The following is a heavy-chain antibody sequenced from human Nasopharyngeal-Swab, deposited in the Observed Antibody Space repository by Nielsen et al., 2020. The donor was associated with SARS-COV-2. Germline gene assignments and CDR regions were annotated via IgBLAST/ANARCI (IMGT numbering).Heavy chain of an antibody. J-gene: IGHJ3*02. Sequence: GESLKISCVASGVIFSKYWMHWVRQAPGKGLVWVSRVNEDGSRTNYADSVKGRFTISRDNAKNTLYLQMNSLGVEDTAVYYCADELVVVPAAYMWGQGTMVTVSS. CDR2: VNEDGSRT. CDR1: GVIFSKYW. CDR3: ADELVVVPAAYM. D-gene: IGHD2-15*01. V-gene: IGHV3-74*01.